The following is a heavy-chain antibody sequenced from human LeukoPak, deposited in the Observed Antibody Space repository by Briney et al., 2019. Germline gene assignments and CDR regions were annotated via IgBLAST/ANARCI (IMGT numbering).Heavy chain of an antibody. D-gene: IGHD2-21*01. J-gene: IGHJ6*03. CDR2: IYYSGST. V-gene: IGHV4-61*01. CDR1: GGSISSGSYY. CDR3: ARRVSPYYYYMDV. Sequence: SETLSLTCTVSGGSISSGSYYWSWIRQPPGKGLEWIGYIYYSGSTNYNPSLKSRVTISVDTSKNQFSLKLSSVTAADTAVYYCARRVSPYYYYMDVWGKGTTVTISS.